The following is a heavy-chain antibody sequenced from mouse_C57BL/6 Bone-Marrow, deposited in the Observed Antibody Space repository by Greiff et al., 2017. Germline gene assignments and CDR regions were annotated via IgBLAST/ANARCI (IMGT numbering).Heavy chain of an antibody. D-gene: IGHD2-1*01. CDR2: ILPNSGST. V-gene: IGHV1-64*01. CDR1: GYTFTSYW. Sequence: VQLQQSGAELVKPGASVKLSCKASGYTFTSYWMHWVKQRPGQGLEWIGMILPNSGSTNYNEKFKSKDTLTVDKSTSTSYMQLSSLTSEDSAVYYCAREGNGNYFDYWGQGTALTVSS. J-gene: IGHJ2*01. CDR3: AREGNGNYFDY.